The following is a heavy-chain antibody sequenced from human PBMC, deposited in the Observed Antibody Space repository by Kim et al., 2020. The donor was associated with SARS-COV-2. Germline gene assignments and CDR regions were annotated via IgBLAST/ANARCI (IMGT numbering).Heavy chain of an antibody. Sequence: ASVKGSFTISRDDSKSIAYLQMNSLKTEDTAVYYCTNPLYSSGFDDAFDIWGQGTMVTVSS. V-gene: IGHV3-49*02. J-gene: IGHJ3*02. CDR3: TNPLYSSGFDDAFDI. D-gene: IGHD6-19*01.